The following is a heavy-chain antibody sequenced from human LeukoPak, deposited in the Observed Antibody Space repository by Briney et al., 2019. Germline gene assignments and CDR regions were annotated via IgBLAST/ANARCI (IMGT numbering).Heavy chain of an antibody. J-gene: IGHJ5*02. V-gene: IGHV4-34*01. CDR2: INHSGST. D-gene: IGHD6-19*01. CDR3: ARDHIAVAGTGYNWFDP. Sequence: SETLSLTCAVYGGSFSNYYWSWIRQPPGKGLEWIGEINHSGSTNYNPSLKSRVTISVDTSKNQFSLKLSSVTAADTAVYYCARDHIAVAGTGYNWFDPWGQGTLVTVSS. CDR1: GGSFSNYY.